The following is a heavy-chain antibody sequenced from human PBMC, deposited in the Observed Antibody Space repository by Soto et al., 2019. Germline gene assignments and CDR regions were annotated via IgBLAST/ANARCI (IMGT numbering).Heavy chain of an antibody. Sequence: GESLKISCKGSGYGFTSYWISWVRQMPGKGLEWMGRIDPSDSYTNYSPSFQGHVTISADKSISTAYLQWSSLKASDTAMYYCARNGIVVVPAAQTSYYYYGMDVCGQGPTVTVSS. J-gene: IGHJ6*02. CDR2: IDPSDSYT. CDR3: ARNGIVVVPAAQTSYYYYGMDV. D-gene: IGHD2-2*01. CDR1: GYGFTSYW. V-gene: IGHV5-10-1*01.